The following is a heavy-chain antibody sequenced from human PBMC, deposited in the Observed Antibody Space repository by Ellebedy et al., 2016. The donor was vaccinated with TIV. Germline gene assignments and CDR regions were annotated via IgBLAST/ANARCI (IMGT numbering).Heavy chain of an antibody. Sequence: PGGSLRLSCAGAGFTFSNYSMNWVRKAPGKGLEWVASITGSSSYMFYSDSVKGRFTISRDNSKSTLDLQMSSLRAEDTAVYYCAKDRTPGDGYWVFDFWGQGTLVTVST. J-gene: IGHJ4*02. V-gene: IGHV3-21*04. CDR2: ITGSSSYM. CDR1: GFTFSNYS. D-gene: IGHD5-18*01. CDR3: AKDRTPGDGYWVFDF.